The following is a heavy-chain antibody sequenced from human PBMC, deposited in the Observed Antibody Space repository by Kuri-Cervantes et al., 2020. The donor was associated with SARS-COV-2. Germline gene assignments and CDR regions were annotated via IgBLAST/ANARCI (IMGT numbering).Heavy chain of an antibody. J-gene: IGHJ6*02. CDR3: TTVRGGSGSYDAYYHYYYGMDV. CDR2: IKSKTDGGTT. CDR1: GFTFSNAW. V-gene: IGHV3-15*01. Sequence: GGSLRLSCAASGFTFSNAWMSWVRQAPGKGLERVGRIKSKTDGGTTDYAAPVKGRFTISRDDSKNTLYLQMNSLKTEDTAVYYCTTVRGGSGSYDAYYHYYYGMDVWGQGTTVTVSS. D-gene: IGHD3-10*01.